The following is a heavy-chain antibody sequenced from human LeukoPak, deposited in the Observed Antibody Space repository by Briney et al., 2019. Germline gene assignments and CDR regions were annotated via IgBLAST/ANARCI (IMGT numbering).Heavy chain of an antibody. CDR2: IRGDTST. D-gene: IGHD3-10*01. CDR3: ARGGSGSYYNPGDY. V-gene: IGHV3-66*01. CDR1: GFTASSTS. Sequence: AGGSLRLSCAASGFTASSTSIIWVRQAPGKGLECVSYIRGDTSTEYAEYVRGRFTISRDDAKNTVYLQMNSLRVEDTAVYYCARGGSGSYYNPGDYWGQGTLVTVSS. J-gene: IGHJ4*02.